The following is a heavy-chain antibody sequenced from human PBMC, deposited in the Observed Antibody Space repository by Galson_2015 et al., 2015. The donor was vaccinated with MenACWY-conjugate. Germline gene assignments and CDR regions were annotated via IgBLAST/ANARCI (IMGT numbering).Heavy chain of an antibody. D-gene: IGHD2-8*01. CDR3: ARGGSSNGGYMDV. CDR2: IRKTSSTV. Sequence: SLRLSCAASGFTYSSHDMNWVRQAPGKGLEWISYIRKTSSTVYYADSVRGRFTVSRDDAKNSLYLQMNSLRAEDTAMYYCARGGSSNGGYMDVWGTGTTVTVSS. CDR1: GFTYSSHD. V-gene: IGHV3-48*01. J-gene: IGHJ6*03.